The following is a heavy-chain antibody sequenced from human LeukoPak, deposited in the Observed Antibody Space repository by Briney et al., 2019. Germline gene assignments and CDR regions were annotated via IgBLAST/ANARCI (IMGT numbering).Heavy chain of an antibody. J-gene: IGHJ5*01. CDR1: GFTVSGTH. Sequence: PGGSLRLSCAASGFTVSGTHMSWVRQAPGKGLEWGSAMYTGGTTYYADSVTGRFTVSRDPSRNPLFLHMTRLRAEDTAVYYCAKDEATSGGGLASWGQGTLVIVSS. V-gene: IGHV3-53*01. D-gene: IGHD3-16*01. CDR2: MYTGGTT. CDR3: AKDEATSGGGLAS.